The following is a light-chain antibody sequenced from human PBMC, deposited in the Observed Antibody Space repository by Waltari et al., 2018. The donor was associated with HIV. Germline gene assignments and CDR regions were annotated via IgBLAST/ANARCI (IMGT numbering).Light chain of an antibody. V-gene: IGLV2-14*03. CDR1: SSDVGGYKY. Sequence: QSALTQPASVSGSPGQSITISCTGTSSDVGGYKYVSWYQQYPGKAPKLIIYDVTNPPAVFSSRSSVSKSRSTASLNISVLQAEDESDYCCCSYTSSITGRVFGTGTKVTVL. CDR2: DVT. CDR3: CSYTSSITGRV. J-gene: IGLJ1*01.